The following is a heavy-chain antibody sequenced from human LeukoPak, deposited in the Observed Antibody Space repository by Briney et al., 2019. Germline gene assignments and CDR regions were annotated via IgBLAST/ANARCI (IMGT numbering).Heavy chain of an antibody. D-gene: IGHD3-22*01. V-gene: IGHV1-18*01. Sequence: ASVKVSCKASGYIFSTYGINWVRQAPGQGLEWMGWVSPYNGDTKYGENFPGRVTMTTDTSTSTAYMELRNLIPDDTAVYYCARDPDYYDSVGYYHPNERPSDTWGQGTMVIVSS. J-gene: IGHJ3*02. CDR1: GYIFSTYG. CDR3: ARDPDYYDSVGYYHPNERPSDT. CDR2: VSPYNGDT.